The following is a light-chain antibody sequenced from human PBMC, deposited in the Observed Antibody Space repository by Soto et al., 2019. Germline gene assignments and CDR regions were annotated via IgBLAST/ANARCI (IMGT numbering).Light chain of an antibody. J-gene: IGKJ2*01. V-gene: IGKV3-15*01. CDR3: QQYNNWPYT. Sequence: EIVMTQSPATLSVSPGERASLSCRASQSVSNNLAWYQQKPGQAPRLLIHGSSSRATGIPARFSGSGSGTDFTLTISSLQSEDFAVYFCQQYNNWPYTFGQGTKLEI. CDR2: GSS. CDR1: QSVSNN.